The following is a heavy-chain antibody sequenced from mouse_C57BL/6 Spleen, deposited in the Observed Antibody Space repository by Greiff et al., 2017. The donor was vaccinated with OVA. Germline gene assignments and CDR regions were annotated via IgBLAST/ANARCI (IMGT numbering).Heavy chain of an antibody. J-gene: IGHJ2*01. CDR1: GYTFTDYN. V-gene: IGHV1-18*01. D-gene: IGHD2-4*01. CDR3: ARGNEDYDGLDY. CDR2: INPNNGGT. Sequence: EVQLQQSGPELVKPGASVKIPCKASGYTFTDYNMDWVKQSHGQSLEWIGDINPNNGGTIYNQKFKGKATLTVDKSSSTAYMELRSLTSEDTAVYYGARGNEDYDGLDYWGQGTTLTVSS.